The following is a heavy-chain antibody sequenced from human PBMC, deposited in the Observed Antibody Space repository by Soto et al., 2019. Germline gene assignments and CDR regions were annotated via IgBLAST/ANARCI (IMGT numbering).Heavy chain of an antibody. CDR3: ARLTSTDAFDL. V-gene: IGHV4-39*01. J-gene: IGHJ3*01. CDR1: GGSISSSSYY. CDR2: IYYSGST. Sequence: QLQLQESGPGLVKPSETLSLTCTVSGGSISSSSYYWGWIRQPPGKGLEWIGSIYYSGSTYYNPSLKSRVTISPHTPHHQFSLKLSSVTAADTAVSYCARLTSTDAFDLWGQGTMVTVSS.